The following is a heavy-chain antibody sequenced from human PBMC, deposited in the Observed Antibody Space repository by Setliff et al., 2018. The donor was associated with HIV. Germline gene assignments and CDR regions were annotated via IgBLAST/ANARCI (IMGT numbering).Heavy chain of an antibody. CDR2: ISVSGTDI. J-gene: IGHJ4*02. D-gene: IGHD2-21*01. CDR3: ATDPRRLSY. CDR1: GFTFTNYY. Sequence: GASVKVSCAASGFTFTNYYMSWIRQAPGKGLELLSYISVSGTDIKYADSVKGRFTISRDNAKNSLYLQMNSLRAEDTAVYYCATDPRRLSYWGQGTLVTVSS. V-gene: IGHV3-11*04.